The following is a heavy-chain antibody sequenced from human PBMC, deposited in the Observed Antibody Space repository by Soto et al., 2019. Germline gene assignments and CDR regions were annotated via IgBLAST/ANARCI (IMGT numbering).Heavy chain of an antibody. J-gene: IGHJ6*02. CDR2: IWYDGNNK. V-gene: IGHV3-33*01. Sequence: QFQLVESGGGVVQPGRSLRLSCTASGFSFSDYGMHWVRQAPGKGLEWVAVIWYDGNNKYYVDSVKGRFTISRDNSKNTVYLQTNSLGGDDTAVYYCARGSHNWNSEKFYYHYNMDVWGQGTTVTVSS. CDR1: GFSFSDYG. D-gene: IGHD1-20*01. CDR3: ARGSHNWNSEKFYYHYNMDV.